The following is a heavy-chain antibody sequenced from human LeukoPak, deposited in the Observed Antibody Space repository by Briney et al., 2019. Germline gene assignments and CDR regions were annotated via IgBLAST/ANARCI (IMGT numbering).Heavy chain of an antibody. CDR1: GGSISSYY. V-gene: IGHV4-59*01. CDR2: IYYSGST. D-gene: IGHD3-22*01. J-gene: IGHJ6*03. Sequence: SETLSLTCTVSGGSISSYYCSWIRQPPGKGLEWIGYIYYSGSTNYNPSLKSRVTISVDTSKNQFSLKLSSVTAADTAVYYCARETYYYDSSGIYYYYYYMDVWGKGTTVTVSS. CDR3: ARETYYYDSSGIYYYYYYMDV.